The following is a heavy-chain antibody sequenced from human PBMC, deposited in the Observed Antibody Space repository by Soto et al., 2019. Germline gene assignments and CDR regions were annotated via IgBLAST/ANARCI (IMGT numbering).Heavy chain of an antibody. V-gene: IGHV3-53*02. J-gene: IGHJ6*02. D-gene: IGHD6-13*01. CDR3: ARLQMVNCWNHGMDV. CDR1: DFTVSSNY. CDR2: IYSGGGT. Sequence: EVRLVETGGGLIQPGVSLRLSCVATDFTVSSNYMTWVRQAPGKGLEWVSTIYSGGGTYYADSVMGRFTISRDISKNKVLLQMTSLRAEDTAVYYCARLQMVNCWNHGMDVWGQGTTVSVSS.